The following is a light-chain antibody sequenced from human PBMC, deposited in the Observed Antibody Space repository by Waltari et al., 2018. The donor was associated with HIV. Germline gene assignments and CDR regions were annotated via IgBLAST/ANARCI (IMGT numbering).Light chain of an antibody. CDR2: GDR. J-gene: IGLJ3*02. CDR1: SIGSKS. Sequence: SYVLSQPPSVSVAPGPTATIPCGGDSIGSKSVQWYQHRPGQAPLLVLYGDRDRPSGIPERFSGSNSGNMATLTITRVAVVDEADYYCQVWDESTDYVMVFGGGTKLTVL. CDR3: QVWDESTDYVMV. V-gene: IGLV3-21*02.